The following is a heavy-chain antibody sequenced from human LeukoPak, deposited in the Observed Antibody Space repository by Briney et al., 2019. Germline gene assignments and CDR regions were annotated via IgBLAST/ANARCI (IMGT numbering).Heavy chain of an antibody. D-gene: IGHD3-22*01. Sequence: SETLSLTCTVSGGSISTSNYYWGWIRQPPGKGLEWIGNIFYSGSTNYNPSLKSRVTISVDTSKNQFSLKLSSVTAADTAVYYCARGPWYYDSSGYYLLFDYWGQGTLVTVSS. V-gene: IGHV4-39*07. CDR1: GGSISTSNYY. J-gene: IGHJ4*02. CDR3: ARGPWYYDSSGYYLLFDY. CDR2: IFYSGST.